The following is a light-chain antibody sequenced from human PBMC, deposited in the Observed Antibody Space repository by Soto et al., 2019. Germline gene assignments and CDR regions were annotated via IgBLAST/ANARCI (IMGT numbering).Light chain of an antibody. V-gene: IGLV2-14*03. Sequence: QSVLTQPASVSGSPGQSITISCTGTSSDVGGYNYVSWYQHHPGKAPKLMIYDVSNRPSGVSNRFSGSKSGNTASLTISGLQAEDEAEYFCSSYTGTSYTGSNTYVFGTGTKVTV. J-gene: IGLJ1*01. CDR3: SSYTGTSYTGSNTYV. CDR2: DVS. CDR1: SSDVGGYNY.